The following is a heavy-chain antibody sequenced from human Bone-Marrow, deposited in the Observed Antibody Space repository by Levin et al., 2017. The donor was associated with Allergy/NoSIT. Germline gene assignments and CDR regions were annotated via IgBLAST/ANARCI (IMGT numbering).Heavy chain of an antibody. D-gene: IGHD3-22*01. CDR2: ISDTGST. J-gene: IGHJ4*02. CDR3: ARELKENNFDTSGYYIDH. V-gene: IGHV4-30-4*01. CDR1: GDSLSSGDYY. Sequence: SETLSLTCTVSGDSLSSGDYYWSWLRQTPGKGLECIGYISDTGSTYYNPSLKSRLTISVDTSRNQFSLKLSSVTAAATAIYYCARELKENNFDTSGYYIDHWGQGVLVTVSS.